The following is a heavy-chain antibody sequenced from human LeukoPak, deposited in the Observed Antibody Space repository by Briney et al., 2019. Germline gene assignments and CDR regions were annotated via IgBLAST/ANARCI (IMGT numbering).Heavy chain of an antibody. CDR2: INNDGSTT. CDR3: AVGGTYGSGS. D-gene: IGHD3-10*01. CDR1: GFTFANTW. Sequence: PGGSLRLSCAASGFTFANTWMHWVRQAPGKGLVWVSLINNDGSTTNYADSVKGRFTISRDNAKNTVYLQMNSLRAEDTAVCYCAVGGTYGSGSWGQGTLVTVSS. V-gene: IGHV3-74*01. J-gene: IGHJ4*02.